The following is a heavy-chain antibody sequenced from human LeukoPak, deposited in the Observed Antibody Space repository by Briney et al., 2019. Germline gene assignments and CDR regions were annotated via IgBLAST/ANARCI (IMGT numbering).Heavy chain of an antibody. V-gene: IGHV3-74*01. CDR1: GFPFSSYW. CDR2: INSYGRST. CDR3: ARGGLEMAATLNGYFDL. Sequence: PGGPLRLPCAASGFPFSSYWMHWLREAPGKGLVWVSRINSYGRSTIYADSVKGRFTISRDKAKNTLYLQMNSLRAEDTALYYCARGGLEMAATLNGYFDLWGRGTLVTVSS. D-gene: IGHD5-24*01. J-gene: IGHJ2*01.